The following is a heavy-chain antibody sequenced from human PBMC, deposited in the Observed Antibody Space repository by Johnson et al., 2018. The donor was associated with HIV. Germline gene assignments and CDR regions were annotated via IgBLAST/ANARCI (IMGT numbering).Heavy chain of an antibody. D-gene: IGHD4-17*01. CDR3: ARGGLGDYVVAFDI. Sequence: QVQLVESGGGVVQPGRSLRLSCSVSGFTFSSYGMHWVRQAPGKGLEWVAVISHDGSNKYYADSVKGRFTISRDNSKNTLYLQMNSLRAEDTAVYYCARGGLGDYVVAFDIWGQGTMVTVSS. CDR2: ISHDGSNK. J-gene: IGHJ3*02. CDR1: GFTFSSYG. V-gene: IGHV3-30*03.